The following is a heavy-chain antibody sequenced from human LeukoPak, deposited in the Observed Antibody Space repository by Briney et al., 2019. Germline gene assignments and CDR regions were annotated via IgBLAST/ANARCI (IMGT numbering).Heavy chain of an antibody. Sequence: GASVTVSCKASGGTFSNYAISWVRQAPGQGLEWMGGIIPIFGTGKHAQKFQGRVTITADESTSTAYMELSSLRSEDTAVYYCSGIDETIWFGDRDKGAFDIWGQGTMVTVSS. D-gene: IGHD3-10*01. CDR1: GGTFSNYA. V-gene: IGHV1-69*13. J-gene: IGHJ3*02. CDR2: IIPIFGTG. CDR3: SGIDETIWFGDRDKGAFDI.